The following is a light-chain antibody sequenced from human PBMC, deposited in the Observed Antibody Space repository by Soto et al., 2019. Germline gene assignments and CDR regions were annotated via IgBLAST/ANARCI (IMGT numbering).Light chain of an antibody. CDR3: QQRSNSPT. CDR2: GAS. Sequence: EIVLTQSPATLSLSPGERATLSCRASQSVGRDYLAWYQQKPGQAPRVVIYGASSRATGIPDRFSGSGSGTDFTLTISSLEPEDFAVYYCQQRSNSPTFGQGTRLEIK. J-gene: IGKJ5*01. CDR1: QSVGRDY. V-gene: IGKV3D-20*02.